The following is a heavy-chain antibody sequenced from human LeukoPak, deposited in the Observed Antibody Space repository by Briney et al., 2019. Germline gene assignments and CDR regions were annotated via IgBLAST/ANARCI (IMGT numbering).Heavy chain of an antibody. CDR3: AKVFPYYDSSGTFDY. D-gene: IGHD3-22*01. Sequence: GGSLRLSCAASGFTFSSYWMSWVRQAPGKGLEWVSAISGSGGSTYYADSVKGRFTISRDNSKNTLYLQMNSLRAEDTAVYYCAKVFPYYDSSGTFDYWGQGTLVTVSS. V-gene: IGHV3-23*01. CDR1: GFTFSSYW. CDR2: ISGSGGST. J-gene: IGHJ4*02.